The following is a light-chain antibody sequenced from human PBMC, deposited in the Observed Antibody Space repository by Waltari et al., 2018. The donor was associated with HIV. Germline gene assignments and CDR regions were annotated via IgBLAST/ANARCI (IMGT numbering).Light chain of an antibody. CDR2: NAS. Sequence: EIVLTQSPATLSLSPGDRATLSCRASQGVSTYFAWYQHEPGKAPRLLIYNASNRATGIQARFSGSGSGTDFTLTISTLEPEDFAVYYCQQRTNLPPYTFGQGTKLEIK. V-gene: IGKV3-11*01. J-gene: IGKJ2*01. CDR3: QQRTNLPPYT. CDR1: QGVSTY.